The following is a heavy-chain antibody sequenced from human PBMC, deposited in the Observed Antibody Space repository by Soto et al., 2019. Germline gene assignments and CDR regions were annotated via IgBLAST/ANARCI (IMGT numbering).Heavy chain of an antibody. CDR1: GFTFSSYV. CDR2: ISYDGSNK. D-gene: IGHD5-18*01. CDR3: ARVGKLWWVDY. V-gene: IGHV3-30-3*01. Sequence: QVQLVESGGGVVQPGRSLRLSCAASGFTFSSYVMHWVRQAPGKGLAWVAVISYDGSNKYYADSVKGRFSISRDNTKHTLYLQMNSLRAEDTAVYYCARVGKLWWVDYWGQGTLVTVSS. J-gene: IGHJ4*02.